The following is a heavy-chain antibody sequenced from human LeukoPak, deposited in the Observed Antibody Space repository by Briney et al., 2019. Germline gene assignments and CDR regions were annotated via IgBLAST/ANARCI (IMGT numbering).Heavy chain of an antibody. CDR2: ISYDGSNK. CDR3: ATLTSFDY. V-gene: IGHV3-30*04. J-gene: IGHJ4*02. Sequence: GGSLRLSCAASGFTFSSYAMHWVRQAPGKGLEWGAGISYDGSNKYYADSVKGRFTISRDNYKNTLYLHINRLRAEDESVYYFATLTSFDYWGQATLVTVSS. CDR1: GFTFSSYA.